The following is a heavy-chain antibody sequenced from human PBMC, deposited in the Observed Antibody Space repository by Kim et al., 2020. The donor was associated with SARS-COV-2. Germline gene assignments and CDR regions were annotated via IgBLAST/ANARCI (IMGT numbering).Heavy chain of an antibody. CDR3: ARLALVGGLDV. D-gene: IGHD2-8*02. V-gene: IGHV1-46*01. CDR2: INPSGATT. Sequence: ASVKVSCKASGYTFLNYHMHWVRQAPGQWLEWMGIINPSGATTSYAQNFQGRVTVNRDTSTSTVYMYLSRLTSEDTAVYYCARLALVGGLDVWGQGTTVIVSS. J-gene: IGHJ6*02. CDR1: GYTFLNYH.